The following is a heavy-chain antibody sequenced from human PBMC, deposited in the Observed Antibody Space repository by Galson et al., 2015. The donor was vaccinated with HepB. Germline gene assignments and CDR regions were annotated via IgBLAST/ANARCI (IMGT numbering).Heavy chain of an antibody. CDR1: GGTFSNYV. CDR3: ARDIEDSSGWYLGN. Sequence: SVKVSCKASGGTFSNYVINWVRQAPGQGLEWMGGILPIFGTPNYAQEFKDRVTITADKSTSTAFLELSSLRSEDTAIYYCARDIEDSSGWYLGNWGQGTLVTVSS. D-gene: IGHD6-19*01. J-gene: IGHJ4*02. CDR2: ILPIFGTP. V-gene: IGHV1-69*06.